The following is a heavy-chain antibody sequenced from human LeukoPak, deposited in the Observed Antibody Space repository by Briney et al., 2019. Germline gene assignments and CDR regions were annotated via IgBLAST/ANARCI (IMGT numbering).Heavy chain of an antibody. V-gene: IGHV3-53*01. CDR1: GFTVSNSY. D-gene: IGHD2-15*01. CDR3: ARGPATFFDH. J-gene: IGHJ4*02. CDR2: IYGGGTT. Sequence: PGGSLRPSCAASGFTVSNSYMSWVRQAPGKGLEWVSIIYGGGTTYYADSVKGRFTISRDNPKNTLFLQMNSLRADDTAVYYCARGPATFFDHWGQGTLVTVSS.